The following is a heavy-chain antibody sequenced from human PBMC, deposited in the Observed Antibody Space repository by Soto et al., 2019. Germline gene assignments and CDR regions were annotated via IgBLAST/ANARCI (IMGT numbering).Heavy chain of an antibody. J-gene: IGHJ6*03. CDR1: GYTFTSYD. Sequence: GASVKVSCKASGYTFTSYDINWVRQATGQGLEWMGWMNPNSGNAGYAQKFQGRVTMTRNTSISTAYMELSSLRSEDTAVYYCAIFPPPAHYDSSGYYSYYYYHIGVWHRGT. D-gene: IGHD3-22*01. CDR2: MNPNSGNA. V-gene: IGHV1-8*01. CDR3: AIFPPPAHYDSSGYYSYYYYHIGV.